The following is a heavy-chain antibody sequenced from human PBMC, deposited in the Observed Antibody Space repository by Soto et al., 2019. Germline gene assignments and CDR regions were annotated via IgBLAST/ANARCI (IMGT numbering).Heavy chain of an antibody. CDR3: ARDLGDFWSGYLFSVRLSYMDV. Sequence: GGSLRLSCAASGFTFSSYWMSWVRQAPGKGLEWVANIKQDGSEKYYVDSVKGRFTISRDNAKNSLYLQMNSLRAEDTAVYYCARDLGDFWSGYLFSVRLSYMDVWGKGTTVTVSS. J-gene: IGHJ6*03. D-gene: IGHD3-3*01. V-gene: IGHV3-7*01. CDR2: IKQDGSEK. CDR1: GFTFSSYW.